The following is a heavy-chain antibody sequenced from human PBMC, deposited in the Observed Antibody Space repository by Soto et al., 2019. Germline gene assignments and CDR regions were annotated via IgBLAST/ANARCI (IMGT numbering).Heavy chain of an antibody. Sequence: QVQLVQSGAEEKKPGASVKVSCKASGYTFTSYAMHWVRQAPGQRLEWMGWINAGNGNTKHSQKLQGRVTITRDTSASTAYMALSSLRSEATAVYYCASDVAAADSWGQGTLVTVSS. CDR1: GYTFTSYA. V-gene: IGHV1-3*05. J-gene: IGHJ4*02. D-gene: IGHD6-13*01. CDR3: ASDVAAADS. CDR2: INAGNGNT.